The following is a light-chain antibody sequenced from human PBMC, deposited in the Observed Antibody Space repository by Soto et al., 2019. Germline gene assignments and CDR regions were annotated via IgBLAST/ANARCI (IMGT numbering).Light chain of an antibody. CDR1: QSVSSY. CDR2: GAS. Sequence: EIVLTQSPASLSVSPGERATLSCRASQSVSSYLAWYQQKPGQAPRLLIYGASTRATGIPDRFSGSGSGTDFTLTISRLEPEDFAVYYCQQSGGSTRTFGQGTKVDIK. CDR3: QQSGGSTRT. V-gene: IGKV3-20*01. J-gene: IGKJ1*01.